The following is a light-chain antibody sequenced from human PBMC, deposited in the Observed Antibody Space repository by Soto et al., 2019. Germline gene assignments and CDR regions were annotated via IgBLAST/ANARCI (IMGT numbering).Light chain of an antibody. V-gene: IGKV1-6*01. CDR1: QAIRTA. CDR2: AAS. Sequence: AIQLTQSPSSLYASVGDRVTITCRASQAIRTALGWYQQKPGKVPKLLIYAASILQSGVPSRFSGSGSGPDFTLTIRSLQPEDFATYYCMLDFRYFWAFGQGTKVDI. CDR3: MLDFRYFWA. J-gene: IGKJ1*01.